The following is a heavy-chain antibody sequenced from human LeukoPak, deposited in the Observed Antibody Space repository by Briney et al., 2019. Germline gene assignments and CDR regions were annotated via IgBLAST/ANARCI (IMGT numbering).Heavy chain of an antibody. CDR1: GFTFSSYG. V-gene: IGHV3-30*18. D-gene: IGHD3-10*01. CDR3: AKGGLWFGELLPRYYFDY. CDR2: ISYDGSNK. Sequence: GGSLRLSCAASGFTFSSYGMHWVRQAPGKGLEWVAVISYDGSNKYYADSVKGRFTISRDNSKNTLYLQMNSLRAEDTAVYYCAKGGLWFGELLPRYYFDYWGQGTLVTVSS. J-gene: IGHJ4*02.